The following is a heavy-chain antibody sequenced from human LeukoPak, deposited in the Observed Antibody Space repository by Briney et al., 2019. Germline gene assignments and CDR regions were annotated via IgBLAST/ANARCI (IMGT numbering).Heavy chain of an antibody. D-gene: IGHD2-2*01. Sequence: SETLSVTCVVSGGSIAITNYWSWVRRAPGKGVEWSGDISHSGTTNYNPFLRRRVAMALDRGNNHSSLSLTCVTAPATAVYCCTGESRRISPFAYWGQGVLVTVSS. V-gene: IGHV4-4*01. CDR1: GGSIAITNY. CDR2: ISHSGTT. CDR3: TGESRRISPFAY. J-gene: IGHJ4*02.